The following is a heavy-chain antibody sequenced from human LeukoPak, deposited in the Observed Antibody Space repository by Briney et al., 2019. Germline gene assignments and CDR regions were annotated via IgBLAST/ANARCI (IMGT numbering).Heavy chain of an antibody. D-gene: IGHD6-19*01. CDR2: ISGSGGST. CDR3: AKSGYSSGWSPYYYGMDV. J-gene: IGHJ6*02. V-gene: IGHV3-23*01. CDR1: GFTLSSYA. Sequence: GGSLRLSCAASGFTLSSYAMSWVRQAPGKGLEWVSAISGSGGSTHYADSVKGRFTISRDNSKNTLYLQMNSLRAEDTAVYYCAKSGYSSGWSPYYYGMDVWGQGTTVTVSS.